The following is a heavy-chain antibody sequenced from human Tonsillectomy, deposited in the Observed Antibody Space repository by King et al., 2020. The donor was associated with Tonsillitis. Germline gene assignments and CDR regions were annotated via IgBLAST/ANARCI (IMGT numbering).Heavy chain of an antibody. CDR1: GFTVSSNY. CDR2: IYSGGST. D-gene: IGHD1-26*01. J-gene: IGHJ4*02. V-gene: IGHV3-53*01. Sequence: VQLVESGGGLIQPGGCLRLSCAASGFTVSSNYMTWVRQAPGKGLEWVSVIYSGGSTYYADSVKGRFTISRDNSKNTLYLQMNSLRAEDTAVYYCARDRKGATAGFDYWGQGTLVTVSS. CDR3: ARDRKGATAGFDY.